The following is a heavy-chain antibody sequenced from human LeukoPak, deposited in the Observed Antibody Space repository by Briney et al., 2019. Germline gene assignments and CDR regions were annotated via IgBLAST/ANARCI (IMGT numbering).Heavy chain of an antibody. Sequence: GGSLRLSCAASGFTFSDYYMSWIRQAPGKGLEWVSYISSSGSTIYYADSVKGRFTISRDNAKNSLYLQMNSLRAEDTAVYYCAKDLSSMVGLPTTKYTMVRGVFDYYYGMDVWGQGTTVTVSS. CDR1: GFTFSDYY. CDR3: AKDLSSMVGLPTTKYTMVRGVFDYYYGMDV. V-gene: IGHV3-11*01. CDR2: ISSSGSTI. D-gene: IGHD3-10*01. J-gene: IGHJ6*02.